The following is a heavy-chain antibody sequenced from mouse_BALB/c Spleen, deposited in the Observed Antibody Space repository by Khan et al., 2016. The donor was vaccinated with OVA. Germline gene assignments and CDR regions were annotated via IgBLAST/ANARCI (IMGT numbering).Heavy chain of an antibody. J-gene: IGHJ2*01. D-gene: IGHD1-1*01. Sequence: VQLQQSGAELAKPGASVKLSCKASGYTFINYWILWVKQRPGQGLEWIGYINPSTGYTEYNQNFKDKATLTADKSSSTAYMQLGSLTSEDSAVYFCARRGLRWYFDYWGQGTTLTVSS. CDR2: INPSTGYT. V-gene: IGHV1-7*01. CDR1: GYTFINYW. CDR3: ARRGLRWYFDY.